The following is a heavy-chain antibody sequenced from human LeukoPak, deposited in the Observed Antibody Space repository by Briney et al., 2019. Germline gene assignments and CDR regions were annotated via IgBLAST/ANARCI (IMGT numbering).Heavy chain of an antibody. CDR3: AKVAGYVFDY. CDR1: EFSVGSNY. CDR2: IYSGGST. D-gene: IGHD3-16*01. V-gene: IGHV3-53*01. Sequence: GGSLRLSCAASEFSVGSNYMTWVRQAPGKGLEWVSLIYSGGSTYYADSVKGRFTISRDNSKNTLYLQMNSLRAEDTAVYYCAKVAGYVFDYWGQGTLVTVSS. J-gene: IGHJ4*02.